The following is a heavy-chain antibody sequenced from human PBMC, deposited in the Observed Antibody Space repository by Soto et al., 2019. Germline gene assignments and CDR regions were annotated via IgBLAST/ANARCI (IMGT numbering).Heavy chain of an antibody. CDR2: INHSGST. D-gene: IGHD3-3*01. CDR3: AGGRFLEWSRTYYMDV. V-gene: IGHV4-34*01. CDR1: GGSFSGYY. Sequence: SETLSLTCAVYGGSFSGYYWSWIRQPPGKGLEWIGEINHSGSTNYNPSLKSRVTISVDTSKNQFSLKLSSVTAADTAVYYCAGGRFLEWSRTYYMDVWGKGTTVTVSS. J-gene: IGHJ6*03.